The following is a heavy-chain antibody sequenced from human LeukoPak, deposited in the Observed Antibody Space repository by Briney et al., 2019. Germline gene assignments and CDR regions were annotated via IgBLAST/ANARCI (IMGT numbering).Heavy chain of an antibody. V-gene: IGHV3-74*03. Sequence: GGSLRLSCAASGFTFSGKWMHWVRQAPGKGLVWVSRIKGDGSSTTYADSVKGRFTISRDNAKNTLHLQMDSLRAEDTAVYYCARSDWLDSWCQGTLVIVSS. CDR2: IKGDGSST. CDR1: GFTFSGKW. CDR3: ARSDWLDS. J-gene: IGHJ5*01.